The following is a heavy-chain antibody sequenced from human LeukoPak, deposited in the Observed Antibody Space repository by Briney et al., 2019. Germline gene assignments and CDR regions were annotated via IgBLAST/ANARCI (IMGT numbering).Heavy chain of an antibody. CDR2: ISYDGSNK. Sequence: GGSLRLSCAASGFTFSSYGMHWVRQDPGKGLEWVAVISYDGSNKYYADSVKGRFTISRDNSKNTLYLQMNSLRAEDTAVYYCAKGDSSGYSPDYWGQGTLVTVSS. CDR3: AKGDSSGYSPDY. V-gene: IGHV3-30*18. J-gene: IGHJ4*02. D-gene: IGHD3-22*01. CDR1: GFTFSSYG.